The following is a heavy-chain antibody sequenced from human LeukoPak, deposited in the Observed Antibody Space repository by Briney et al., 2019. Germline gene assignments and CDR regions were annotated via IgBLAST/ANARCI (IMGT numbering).Heavy chain of an antibody. D-gene: IGHD1-26*01. V-gene: IGHV3-64*01. CDR1: GFTFSSYA. Sequence: PGGSLRLSCAASGFTFSSYAMHWVRQAPGKGLEYVSAISSNGGSTYYANSVKGRFTISRDNSKNTLYLQMGSLRAEDMAVYYCARDHLRSYPSPLYFDYWGQGTLVTVSS. CDR2: ISSNGGST. CDR3: ARDHLRSYPSPLYFDY. J-gene: IGHJ4*02.